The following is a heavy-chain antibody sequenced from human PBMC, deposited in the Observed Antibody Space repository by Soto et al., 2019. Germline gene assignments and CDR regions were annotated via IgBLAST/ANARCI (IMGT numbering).Heavy chain of an antibody. D-gene: IGHD1-26*01. Sequence: QVQLVESGGGVVQPGRSLRLSCAASGFTFSSYGMHWVRQAPGKGLEWVAVISYDGSNKYYADSVKGRFTISRDNSKNTLYLQMNSLRAEDMAVYYCAKDRRYSGSYYDYWGQGTLVTVSS. CDR2: ISYDGSNK. CDR1: GFTFSSYG. V-gene: IGHV3-30*18. CDR3: AKDRRYSGSYYDY. J-gene: IGHJ4*02.